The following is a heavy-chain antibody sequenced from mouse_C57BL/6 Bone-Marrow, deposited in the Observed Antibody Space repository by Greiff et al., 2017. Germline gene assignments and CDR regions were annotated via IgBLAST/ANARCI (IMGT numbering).Heavy chain of an antibody. Sequence: VQLQQSVAELVRPGASVKLSCTASGFNIKNSYMYWVKQRPEQGLEWIGRIDPANGNTKYAPKFQGKATITAVTSSNTAYLQLSSLTSEDTAVYYCARGCYGGGYFDVWGRGTTVTVSS. V-gene: IGHV14-3*01. D-gene: IGHD1-1*02. CDR1: GFNIKNSY. CDR3: ARGCYGGGYFDV. J-gene: IGHJ1*03. CDR2: IDPANGNT.